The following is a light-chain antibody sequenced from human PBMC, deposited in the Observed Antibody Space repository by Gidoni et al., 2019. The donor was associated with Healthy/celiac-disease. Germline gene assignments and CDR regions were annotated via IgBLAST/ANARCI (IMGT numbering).Light chain of an antibody. CDR3: MQALQTPRT. J-gene: IGKJ5*01. V-gene: IGKV2-28*01. CDR1: QSLLHSNGYNY. Sequence: DIVMTQSPLSLPVTPGEPASISCRSSQSLLHSNGYNYLDWYLQKPGQSPHLLIYLGSNRASGVPDRFSGSGSGTDFTLKISRVEAEDVGVYYCMQALQTPRTCGQGTRLEIK. CDR2: LGS.